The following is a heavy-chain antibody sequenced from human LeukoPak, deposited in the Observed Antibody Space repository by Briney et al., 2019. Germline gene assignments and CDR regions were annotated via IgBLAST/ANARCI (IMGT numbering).Heavy chain of an antibody. Sequence: PGGSLRLSCAASGFTFSSSAMSWVRQAPGKGLEWVSVISGSGGTSYYADSVKGRFTISRDNSKNTLYLQMNSLRVDDTAFYYCAKDSVSDTQFYYFDYWGQGTLVTVSS. D-gene: IGHD5/OR15-5a*01. CDR3: AKDSVSDTQFYYFDY. CDR2: ISGSGGTS. V-gene: IGHV3-23*01. CDR1: GFTFSSSA. J-gene: IGHJ4*02.